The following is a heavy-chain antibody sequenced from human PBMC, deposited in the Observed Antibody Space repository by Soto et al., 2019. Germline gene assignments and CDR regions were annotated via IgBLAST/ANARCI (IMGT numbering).Heavy chain of an antibody. D-gene: IGHD3-16*01. CDR2: ISYDGKQT. Sequence: HPGGSLRLSCAASGLTFSSYGMHWVRQAPGKGLEWVAVISYDGKQTYYADSVKGRFTISKDKSKRTLFLQMNSRRVDDTAVYYCARDGWGSNWYFDLWGRGTLVTVSS. V-gene: IGHV3-30*03. J-gene: IGHJ2*01. CDR3: ARDGWGSNWYFDL. CDR1: GLTFSSYG.